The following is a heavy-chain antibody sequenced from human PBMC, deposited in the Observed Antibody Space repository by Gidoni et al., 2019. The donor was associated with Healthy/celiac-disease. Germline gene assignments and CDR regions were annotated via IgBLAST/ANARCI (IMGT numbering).Heavy chain of an antibody. CDR3: TRRGYYDSSGQDY. CDR2: IRSKANSYAT. V-gene: IGHV3-73*01. D-gene: IGHD3-22*01. Sequence: EVQLVESGGGLVQPGGPLKLSCAASGFTFSRSAMHWVRQASGKGLEWVGRIRSKANSYATAYAASVKGRFTISRDDSKNTAYLQMNSLKTEDTAVYYCTRRGYYDSSGQDYWGQGTLVTVSS. CDR1: GFTFSRSA. J-gene: IGHJ4*02.